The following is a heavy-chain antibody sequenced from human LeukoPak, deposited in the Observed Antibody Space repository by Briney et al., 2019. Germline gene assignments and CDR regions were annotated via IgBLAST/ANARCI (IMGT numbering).Heavy chain of an antibody. J-gene: IGHJ4*02. CDR1: GFAFSSSN. CDR3: ARADYGDYAVDY. D-gene: IGHD4-17*01. Sequence: PGGSLKLSCTASGFAFSSSNLNWFRQAPGKGLEWVSSITSYGHTYYPDSLQGRFSISRDNAKNSLYLQMISLRAEDTAIYYCARADYGDYAVDYCGQGTLVTVSS. V-gene: IGHV3-21*01. CDR2: ITSYGHT.